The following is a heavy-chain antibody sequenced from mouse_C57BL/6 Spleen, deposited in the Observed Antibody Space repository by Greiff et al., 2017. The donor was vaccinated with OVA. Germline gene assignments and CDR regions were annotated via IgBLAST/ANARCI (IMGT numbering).Heavy chain of an antibody. J-gene: IGHJ4*01. D-gene: IGHD2-4*01. CDR3: ARDDYFPYYAMDY. CDR1: GYSITSGYY. V-gene: IGHV3-6*01. Sequence: VQLQQSGPGLVKPSQSLSLTCSVTGYSITSGYYWNWIRQFPGNKLEWMGYISYDGSNNYNPTLKNRISITRDTSKNQFFLKLNSVTTEDTATYYCARDDYFPYYAMDYWGQGTSVTVSS. CDR2: ISYDGSN.